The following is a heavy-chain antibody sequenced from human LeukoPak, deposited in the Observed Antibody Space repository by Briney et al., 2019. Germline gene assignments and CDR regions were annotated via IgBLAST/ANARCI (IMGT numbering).Heavy chain of an antibody. CDR1: GFTFRSYW. CDR3: ARDRFSGVDTAMGDIGNWFDP. D-gene: IGHD5-18*01. V-gene: IGHV3-7*01. CDR2: TKQDGSEK. Sequence: PGGSLRLSCAASGFTFRSYWMSWVRQAPGKGLEWVANTKQDGSEKYYVDSVKGRFTISRDNAKNSLYLQMNSLRAEDTAVYYCARDRFSGVDTAMGDIGNWFDPWGQGTLVTVSS. J-gene: IGHJ5*02.